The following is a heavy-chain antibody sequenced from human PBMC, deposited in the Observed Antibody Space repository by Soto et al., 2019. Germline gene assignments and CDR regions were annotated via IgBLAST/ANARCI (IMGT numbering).Heavy chain of an antibody. CDR2: IYYSGST. CDR3: ARAGGSGTKADAFDI. D-gene: IGHD3-10*01. J-gene: IGHJ3*02. V-gene: IGHV4-61*01. Sequence: SETLSLTCSVSAGYLERSIYFWNWIRQPPGKGLEWIGYIYYSGSTNYNPSLKSRVTISVDTSKNQFSLKLSSVTAADTAVYYCARAGGSGTKADAFDIWGQGTMVTVSS. CDR1: AGYLERSIYF.